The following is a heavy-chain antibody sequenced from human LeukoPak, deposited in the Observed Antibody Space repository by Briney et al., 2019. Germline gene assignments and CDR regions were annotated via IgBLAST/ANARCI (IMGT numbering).Heavy chain of an antibody. J-gene: IGHJ4*02. CDR3: AKDLGIMIMFGGIIVMPED. D-gene: IGHD3-16*02. CDR2: ISYDGSNK. CDR1: GFTFSSYG. V-gene: IGHV3-30*18. Sequence: GGSLRLSCAASGFTFSSYGMHWVRQAPGKGLEWVAVISYDGSNKYYADSVKGRFTISRDNSKNTLYLQMNSLRAEDTAVYYCAKDLGIMIMFGGIIVMPEDWGQGTLVTVSS.